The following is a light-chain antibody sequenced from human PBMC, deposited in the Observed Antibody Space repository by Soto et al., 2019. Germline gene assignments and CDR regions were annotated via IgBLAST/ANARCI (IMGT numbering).Light chain of an antibody. CDR1: SSDVGGYNY. V-gene: IGLV2-14*01. CDR2: DVS. Sequence: QSALTQPASVSGSPGQSITISCTGTSSDVGGYNYVSWYQHHPGKAPKLMIYDVSNRPSGVSNRFSGSKSGNTASLTISGLQAEDEADYYCSSYTSSSTPYVFGTGTEVTVL. CDR3: SSYTSSSTPYV. J-gene: IGLJ1*01.